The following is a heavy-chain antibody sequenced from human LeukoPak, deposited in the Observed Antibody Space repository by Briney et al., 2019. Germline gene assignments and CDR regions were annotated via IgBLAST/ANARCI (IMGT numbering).Heavy chain of an antibody. D-gene: IGHD1-26*01. J-gene: IGHJ4*02. CDR1: GFTFSSYA. Sequence: GGSLRLSCAASGFTFSSYAMSWVRQAPGKGLEWVSAISGSGGSTYYADSVKGRFTISRDNSKDTLYLQMNSLRAEDTAVYYCAKDAPETPPVGAPFDYWGQGTLVTVSS. V-gene: IGHV3-23*01. CDR3: AKDAPETPPVGAPFDY. CDR2: ISGSGGST.